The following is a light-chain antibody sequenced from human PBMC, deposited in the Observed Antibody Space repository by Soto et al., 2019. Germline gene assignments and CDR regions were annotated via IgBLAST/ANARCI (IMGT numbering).Light chain of an antibody. Sequence: DIQMTQSPSSLSASVGDRVTITCRASQGISNFLAWYQQKPGKVPKLLISAASTLQSGVPSRFSGSGSGTDFTLTITSLQPEDVAPYYCQKHSSVITFGQGTRLEIK. CDR2: AAS. J-gene: IGKJ5*01. V-gene: IGKV1-27*01. CDR3: QKHSSVIT. CDR1: QGISNF.